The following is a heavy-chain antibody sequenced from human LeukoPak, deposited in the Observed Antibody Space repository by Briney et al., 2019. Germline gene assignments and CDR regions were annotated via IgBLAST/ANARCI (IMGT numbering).Heavy chain of an antibody. D-gene: IGHD4-17*01. CDR1: GFTISSNY. V-gene: IGHV3-53*01. CDR3: ARGGDDDFDLGDY. CDR2: IYSGGST. Sequence: GGSLRLSCAASGFTISSNYMSWVRQAPGKGLEWVSVIYSGGSTYYADSVKDRFTISRDNAKNSMYLQMNSLRAEDTAVYYCARGGDDDFDLGDYWGQGTLVTVSS. J-gene: IGHJ4*02.